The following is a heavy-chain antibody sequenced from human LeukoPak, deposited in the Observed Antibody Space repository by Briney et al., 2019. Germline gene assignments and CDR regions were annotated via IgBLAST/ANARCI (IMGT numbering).Heavy chain of an antibody. J-gene: IGHJ4*02. CDR2: IYYSGST. V-gene: IGHV4-59*08. Sequence: SETLSLTCTVSGGSISSYYWSWIRQPPGKGLEWIGYIYYSGSTNYNPSLMSRVTISVDTSKNQFSLKLSSVTAADTAVYYCARLQMNYGSGWGQIDYWGQGTLVTVSS. CDR3: ARLQMNYGSGWGQIDY. CDR1: GGSISSYY. D-gene: IGHD3-10*01.